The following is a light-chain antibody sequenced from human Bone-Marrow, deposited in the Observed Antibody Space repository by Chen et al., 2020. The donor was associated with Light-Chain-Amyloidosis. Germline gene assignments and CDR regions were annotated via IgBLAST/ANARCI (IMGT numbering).Light chain of an antibody. CDR1: SSDVGGYNY. Sequence: QSALTQPRSVSGSPGQSVTISCTGTSSDVGGYNYVSLYQQHPGKAPKLMIYDVSKRPSGVPVRFSGSKCGDTASLTIYGLQAEDEADYYCCSYAGSYTLWVFGGGTKLTVL. CDR2: DVS. CDR3: CSYAGSYTLWV. V-gene: IGLV2-11*01. J-gene: IGLJ3*02.